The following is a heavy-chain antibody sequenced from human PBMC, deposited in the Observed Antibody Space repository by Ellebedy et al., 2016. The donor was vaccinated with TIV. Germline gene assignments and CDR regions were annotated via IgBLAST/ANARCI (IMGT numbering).Heavy chain of an antibody. D-gene: IGHD6-6*01. Sequence: SETLSLXXAVYGGSFSGYYWSWIRQPPGKGLEWIGEINHSGSTNYNPSLKSRVTISVDTSKNQFSLKLSSVTAADTAVYYCARGRKIAARRGILDYWGQGTLVTVSS. J-gene: IGHJ4*02. CDR3: ARGRKIAARRGILDY. V-gene: IGHV4-34*01. CDR1: GGSFSGYY. CDR2: INHSGST.